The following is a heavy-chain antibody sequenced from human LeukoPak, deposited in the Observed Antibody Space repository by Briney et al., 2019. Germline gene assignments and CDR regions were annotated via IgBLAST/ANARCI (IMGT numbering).Heavy chain of an antibody. V-gene: IGHV3-23*01. CDR1: RFRFSTFP. J-gene: IGHJ4*02. CDR3: AKSSRDFWSGYYAFDY. Sequence: GGSLRLSCAASRFRFSTFPMSWVRQAPGKGLEWVSAISGSGGSTYYADSVKGRFTISRDNSKNTLYLQMNSLRAEDTAVYYCAKSSRDFWSGYYAFDYWGQGTLVTVSS. D-gene: IGHD3-3*01. CDR2: ISGSGGST.